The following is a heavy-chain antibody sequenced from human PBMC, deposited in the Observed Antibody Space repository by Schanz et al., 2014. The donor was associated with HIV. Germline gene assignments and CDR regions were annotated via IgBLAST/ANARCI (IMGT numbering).Heavy chain of an antibody. CDR1: GYTFTNYG. D-gene: IGHD6-19*01. CDR2: INTYYDKT. J-gene: IGHJ4*02. V-gene: IGHV1-18*01. CDR3: ARDRGNIAVAGTFDY. Sequence: QIQLVQSGAEVKKPGGSVMLSCKASGYTFTNYGISWVRQAPGQGLEWMGWINTYYDKTKYAEKFQDRVTMTADTSTSTAYMELRSLRSDDTAMYYCARDRGNIAVAGTFDYWGQGTLVIVSS.